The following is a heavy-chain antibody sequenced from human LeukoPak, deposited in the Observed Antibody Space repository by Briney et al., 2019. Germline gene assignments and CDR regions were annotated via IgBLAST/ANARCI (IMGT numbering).Heavy chain of an antibody. V-gene: IGHV4-34*01. CDR3: ARGRTYSSSWPFGY. CDR2: INHSGST. Sequence: PSETLSLTCAVYGGSFSGYYWSWIRQPPGKGLEWIGEINHSGSTNYNPSLKSRVTISVDTSKNQFSLKLSSVTAADTAVYCCARGRTYSSSWPFGYWGQGTLVTVSS. D-gene: IGHD6-13*01. CDR1: GGSFSGYY. J-gene: IGHJ4*02.